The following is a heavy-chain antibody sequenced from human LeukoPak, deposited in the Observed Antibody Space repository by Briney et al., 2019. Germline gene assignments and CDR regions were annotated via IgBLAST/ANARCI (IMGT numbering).Heavy chain of an antibody. Sequence: GGSLRLSCAASGFTFDDYAMHWVRQTPEKGLEWVSGISRNSGSRGYADSVKGRFTISRDNAKNSLYLQVNSLRAEDTAFYYCAKDAFRVGATGYFDLWGRGTLVTVSS. D-gene: IGHD1-26*01. CDR1: GFTFDDYA. J-gene: IGHJ2*01. CDR2: ISRNSGSR. CDR3: AKDAFRVGATGYFDL. V-gene: IGHV3-9*01.